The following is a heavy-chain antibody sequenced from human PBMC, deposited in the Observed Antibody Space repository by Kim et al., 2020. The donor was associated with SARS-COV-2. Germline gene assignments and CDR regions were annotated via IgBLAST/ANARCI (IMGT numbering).Heavy chain of an antibody. Sequence: SLKSRVTISVDTSKNQFSLKLSSVTAADTAVYYCARDPSSSWNSLGGMDVWGQGTTVTVSS. D-gene: IGHD6-13*01. V-gene: IGHV4-31*02. CDR3: ARDPSSSWNSLGGMDV. J-gene: IGHJ6*02.